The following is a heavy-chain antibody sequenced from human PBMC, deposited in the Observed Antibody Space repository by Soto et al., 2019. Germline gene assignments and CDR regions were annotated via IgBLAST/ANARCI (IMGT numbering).Heavy chain of an antibody. CDR3: ARDGTVLMATINIFDY. CDR2: IKQDGSEK. J-gene: IGHJ4*02. CDR1: GFTFSSYW. V-gene: IGHV3-7*01. D-gene: IGHD5-12*01. Sequence: GGSLRLSCAASGFTFSSYWMTWVRQAPGKGLEWVANIKQDGSEKFYVDSVKGRFTISRDNAKNSLYLQMDSLRAEDTAVYFCARDGTVLMATINIFDYWGQGTLVTVSS.